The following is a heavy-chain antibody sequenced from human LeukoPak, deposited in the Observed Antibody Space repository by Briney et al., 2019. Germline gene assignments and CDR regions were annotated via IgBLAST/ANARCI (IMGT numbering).Heavy chain of an antibody. CDR2: IYYSGST. CDR1: GGSISSGDYY. V-gene: IGHV4-30-4*08. CDR3: ARAYCSSTSCYTDYYYMDV. J-gene: IGHJ6*03. D-gene: IGHD2-2*02. Sequence: SQTLSLTCTVSGGSISSGDYYWSWIRQPPGKGLEWIGYIYYSGSTYYNPSLKSRVTLSVDTSKNQFSLKLSSVTAADTAVYYCARAYCSSTSCYTDYYYMDVWGKGTTVTVSS.